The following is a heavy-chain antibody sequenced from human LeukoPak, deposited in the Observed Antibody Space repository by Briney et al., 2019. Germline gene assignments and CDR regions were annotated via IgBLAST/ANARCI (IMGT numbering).Heavy chain of an antibody. CDR2: IYHSGST. D-gene: IGHD6-13*01. CDR3: ARTQYSSSRLDY. CDR1: GYSICSGYY. Sequence: PSETLSLTCAVSGYSICSGYYWGWIRQPPGKGLEWIGSIYHSGSTFCNPSLKSRVTISVDTSKNQFSLKLTSVTAADTAVYYCARTQYSSSRLDYWGQGTLVTVSS. V-gene: IGHV4-38-2*01. J-gene: IGHJ4*02.